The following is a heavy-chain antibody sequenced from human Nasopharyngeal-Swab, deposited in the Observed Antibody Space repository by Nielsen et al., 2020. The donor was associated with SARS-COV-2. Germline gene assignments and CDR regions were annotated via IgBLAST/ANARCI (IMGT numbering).Heavy chain of an antibody. CDR2: INQDGSEK. J-gene: IGHJ6*03. D-gene: IGHD5-18*01. V-gene: IGHV3-7*01. CDR1: GFTFSDYW. CDR3: ARDGYSYDFSSYYMDV. Sequence: GESLKISCVVSGFTFSDYWMSWVRQAPGKGLEWVSHINQDGSEKYYVDSMKGRFTIPRDNAKNSVYLQINSLRAEDTALYFCARDGYSYDFSSYYMDVWGKGTTVTVSS.